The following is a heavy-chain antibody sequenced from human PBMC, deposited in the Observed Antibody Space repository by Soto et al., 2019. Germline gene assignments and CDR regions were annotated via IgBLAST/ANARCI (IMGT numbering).Heavy chain of an antibody. CDR2: IKNKIDGETT. J-gene: IGHJ6*02. Sequence: EVQLVESGGGLVKPGGSLRLSCTTFGLTFTNAWMSWVRQVPGKGLEWVGRIKNKIDGETTDYAAPVKGRFTISRDDSKNTLYLEMNSLKTEDTAVYYCTTDDVDYYGMDVWAKGLRSPSP. CDR3: TTDDVDYYGMDV. V-gene: IGHV3-15*01. CDR1: GLTFTNAW.